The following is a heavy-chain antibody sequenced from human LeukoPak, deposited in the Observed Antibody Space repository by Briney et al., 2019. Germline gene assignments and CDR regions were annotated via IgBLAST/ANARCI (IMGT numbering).Heavy chain of an antibody. V-gene: IGHV3-23*01. Sequence: GGSLRLSCAASGFTFSSYAMSWVRQAPGKGLEWVSAISGSGGSTYYADSVKGRFTISRDNSKNTLYLQMNSLRAEDTAVYYCAKVTRPTYYYGSGPYYFDYWGQGTLVTVSS. D-gene: IGHD3-10*01. J-gene: IGHJ4*02. CDR3: AKVTRPTYYYGSGPYYFDY. CDR2: ISGSGGST. CDR1: GFTFSSYA.